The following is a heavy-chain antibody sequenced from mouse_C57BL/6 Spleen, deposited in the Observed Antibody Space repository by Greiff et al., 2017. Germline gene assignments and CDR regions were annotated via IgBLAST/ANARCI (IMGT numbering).Heavy chain of an antibody. Sequence: QVQLKESGAELARPGASVKMSCKASGYTFTSYTMHWVKQRPGQGLEWIGYINPSSGYTKYNQKFKDKATLTADKSSSTAYMQLSSLTSEDSAVYYCARETRYFDVWGTGTTVTVSS. J-gene: IGHJ1*03. CDR2: INPSSGYT. CDR1: GYTFTSYT. V-gene: IGHV1-4*01. CDR3: ARETRYFDV.